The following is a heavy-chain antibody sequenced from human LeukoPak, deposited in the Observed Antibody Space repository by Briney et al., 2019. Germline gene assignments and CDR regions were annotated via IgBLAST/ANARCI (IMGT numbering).Heavy chain of an antibody. V-gene: IGHV3-30-3*01. J-gene: IGHJ3*02. CDR3: ARVKNKGVEGAFDI. CDR2: ISYDGSNK. CDR1: GFTFSSYA. Sequence: PGGSLRLSCAASGFTFSSYAMHWVRQAPGKGLEWVAVISYDGSNKYYADSVKGRFTISRDNSKNTLYLQMNSLRAEDTAVYYCARVKNKGVEGAFDIWGQGTMVTVSS.